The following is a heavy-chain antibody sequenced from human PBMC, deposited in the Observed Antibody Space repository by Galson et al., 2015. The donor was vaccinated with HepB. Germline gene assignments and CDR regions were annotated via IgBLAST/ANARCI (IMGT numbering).Heavy chain of an antibody. CDR1: GFTFDGYA. J-gene: IGHJ4*02. D-gene: IGHD3-22*01. Sequence: SLRLSCAASGFTFDGYAMHWLRQAPGKGLEWVSGITWNSITIGYADSVKGRFTISRDNAKNSLYLQMNSLRAEDTALYYCAKDIDSSNYYRLPGVDWGQGTLVTVSS. CDR3: AKDIDSSNYYRLPGVD. V-gene: IGHV3-9*01. CDR2: ITWNSITI.